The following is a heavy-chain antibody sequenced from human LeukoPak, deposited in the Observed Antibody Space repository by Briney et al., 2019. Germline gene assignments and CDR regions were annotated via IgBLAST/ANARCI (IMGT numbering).Heavy chain of an antibody. CDR1: GYTLTELT. D-gene: IGHD3-9*01. CDR3: AREWWGYDVLTGDNWSDP. J-gene: IGHJ5*02. Sequence: ASVKVSCKVSGYTLTELTMHWVRQAPGKGLEWMGGFDPEDGETIYAQTFQGRVTMTEDTSTDTAYMELSSLRSEDTAAYYCAREWWGYDVLTGDNWSDPWGQGTLVTVSS. CDR2: FDPEDGET. V-gene: IGHV1-24*01.